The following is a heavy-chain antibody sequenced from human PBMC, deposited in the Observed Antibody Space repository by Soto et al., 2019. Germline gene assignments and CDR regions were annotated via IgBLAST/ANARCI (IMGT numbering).Heavy chain of an antibody. CDR2: IYPGDSDT. CDR3: ARLLETYYMDV. CDR1: GWSFTRYW. D-gene: IGHD1-1*01. V-gene: IGHV5-51*01. Sequence: GESLKISGTGSGWSFTRYWIGWVRQMPGKGLEWMGIIYPGDSDTRYSPSFQGQVTISADKSISTAYLQWGSLKASDTAMYYCARLLETYYMDVWGKGTTVTVSS. J-gene: IGHJ6*03.